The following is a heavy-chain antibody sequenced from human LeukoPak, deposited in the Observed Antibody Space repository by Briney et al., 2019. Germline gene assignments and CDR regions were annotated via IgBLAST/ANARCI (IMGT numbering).Heavy chain of an antibody. V-gene: IGHV1-3*01. CDR2: XXXTNEKT. D-gene: IGHD3-22*01. CDR3: ARDHRTESDGYYFVNELWYFDL. CDR1: GXXFRXYG. Sequence: SXXASGXXFRXYGXXWVRQXPXQXLEXXXXXXXTNEKTKYSEKFQGRVTISRDTGASTVYMELSSLRSEDTAVYYCARDHRTESDGYYFVNELWYFDLWGRGTLVTVSS. J-gene: IGHJ2*01.